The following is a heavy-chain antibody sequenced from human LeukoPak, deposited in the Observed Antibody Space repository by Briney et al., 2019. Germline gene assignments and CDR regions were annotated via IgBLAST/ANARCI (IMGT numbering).Heavy chain of an antibody. D-gene: IGHD3-3*01. V-gene: IGHV4-34*01. CDR2: INHSGST. CDR3: LSRTLRRKWFDP. Sequence: SETLSLTCAVYGGSFSGYYWSWIRQPPGKGLEWIGEINHSGSTNYNPSLKSRVTISVDTSKNQFSLKLSSVTAADTAVYYCLSRTLRRKWFDPWGQGTLVTVSS. CDR1: GGSFSGYY. J-gene: IGHJ5*02.